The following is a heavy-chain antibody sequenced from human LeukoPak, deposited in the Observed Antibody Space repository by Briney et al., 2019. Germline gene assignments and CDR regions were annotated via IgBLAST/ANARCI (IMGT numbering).Heavy chain of an antibody. J-gene: IGHJ4*02. V-gene: IGHV3-23*01. CDR3: AKANIVVVPAATDY. CDR2: ISGSGGST. CDR1: GFTFSSYG. D-gene: IGHD2-2*01. Sequence: GGSLRLSCAASGFTFSSYGMSWVRQAPGKGLEWVSAISGSGGSTYYADSVKGRFTISRDNSKNTLYLQMNSLRAEDTAVYYCAKANIVVVPAATDYWGQGTLVTVSS.